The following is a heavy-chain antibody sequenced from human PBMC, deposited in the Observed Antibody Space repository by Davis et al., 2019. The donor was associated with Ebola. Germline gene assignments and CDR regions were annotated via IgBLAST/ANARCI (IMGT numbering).Heavy chain of an antibody. CDR2: ISSSSGTI. D-gene: IGHD2-21*02. V-gene: IGHV3-48*04. Sequence: GESLKISCAASGFTFSSYWMHWVRQAPGKGLEWVSYISSSSGTIYYADSVKGRFTISRDNAKNSLYLQMNSLRAEDTAVYYCAREKAYCGGDCYPRRAGSPGAFDIWGQGTMVTVSS. CDR3: AREKAYCGGDCYPRRAGSPGAFDI. J-gene: IGHJ3*02. CDR1: GFTFSSYW.